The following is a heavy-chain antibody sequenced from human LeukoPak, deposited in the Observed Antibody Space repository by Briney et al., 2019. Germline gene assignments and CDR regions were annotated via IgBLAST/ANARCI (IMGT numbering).Heavy chain of an antibody. CDR1: GGSFSGYY. Sequence: PSETLSLTCAVYGGSFSGYYWGWIRQPPGKGLEWIGEINHSGSTNYNPSLKSRVTMSVDTSKNQFSLKLSSVTAADTAVYYCARDQYYYYGMDVWGQGTTVTVSS. CDR3: ARDQYYYYGMDV. V-gene: IGHV4-34*01. CDR2: INHSGST. J-gene: IGHJ6*02.